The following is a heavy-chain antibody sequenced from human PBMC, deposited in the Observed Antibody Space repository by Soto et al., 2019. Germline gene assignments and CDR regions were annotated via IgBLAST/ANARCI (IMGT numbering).Heavy chain of an antibody. CDR1: GFTVSSNY. Sequence: EVQLVESGGGLVQPGGSLRLSCAASGFTVSSNYMSWVRQAPGKGLEWVSVIYSGGSTYYADSVKGRFTISRDNSTNPLYVQMNSLRAEDTAVYYCARDRGIAAAGTTGDYYYYGMDVWGQGATVTVSS. CDR3: ARDRGIAAAGTTGDYYYYGMDV. V-gene: IGHV3-66*01. D-gene: IGHD6-13*01. CDR2: IYSGGST. J-gene: IGHJ6*02.